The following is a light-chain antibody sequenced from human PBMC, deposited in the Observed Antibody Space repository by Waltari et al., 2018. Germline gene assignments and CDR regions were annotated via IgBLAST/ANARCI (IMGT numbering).Light chain of an antibody. Sequence: DIVMTKSPATLSVSPGERDTLSCRASQSVTNNLAWYQQKPGQAPRLHMYGASTSATGIPARFSGSVSGTEFTLTISSLQSEDCAVCYCQQYNNWPPYTCGHGTKLEIE. CDR1: QSVTNN. J-gene: IGKJ2*01. V-gene: IGKV3-15*01. CDR2: GAS. CDR3: QQYNNWPPYT.